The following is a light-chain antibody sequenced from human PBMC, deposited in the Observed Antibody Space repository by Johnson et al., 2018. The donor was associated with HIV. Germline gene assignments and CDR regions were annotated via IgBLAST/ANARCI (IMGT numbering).Light chain of an antibody. J-gene: IGLJ1*01. CDR1: NSNIGNNY. Sequence: QSVLTQPPSMSAAPGQQVTISCSGSNSNIGNNYVSWFQQLPGTAPKLLIYDNNKRPSGIPDRFSGSKSGTSATLGITGLQTGDEADYYCGTWDSSLSARVFGTGTKVTVL. V-gene: IGLV1-51*01. CDR3: GTWDSSLSARV. CDR2: DNN.